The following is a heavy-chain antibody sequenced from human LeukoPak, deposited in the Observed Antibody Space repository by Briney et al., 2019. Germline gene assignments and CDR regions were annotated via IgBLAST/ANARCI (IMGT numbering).Heavy chain of an antibody. J-gene: IGHJ4*02. Sequence: GGSLRLSCAPSGFTFSSYNMNWVRQAPGKGLEWVSSISSSSSYIYYADSLKGRFTISRDNAKNSLFLQMNSLRAEDTAVYYCARVYTYGSPTSYLDYRGQGTVVTVSS. CDR3: ARVYTYGSPTSYLDY. D-gene: IGHD5-18*01. V-gene: IGHV3-21*01. CDR2: ISSSSSYI. CDR1: GFTFSSYN.